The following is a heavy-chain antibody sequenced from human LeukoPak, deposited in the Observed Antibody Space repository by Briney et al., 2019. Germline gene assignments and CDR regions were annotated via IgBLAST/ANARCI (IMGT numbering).Heavy chain of an antibody. CDR1: GFTFSSYA. CDR3: ARGSTDYSSSWYNWFDP. CDR2: ISYDGSNK. J-gene: IGHJ5*02. V-gene: IGHV3-30*04. Sequence: GRSLRLSCAASGFTFSSYAMHRVRQAPGKGLEWVAVISYDGSNKYYADSVKGRFTISRDNSKNTLYLQMNSLRAEDTAVYYCARGSTDYSSSWYNWFDPWGQGTLVTVSS. D-gene: IGHD6-13*01.